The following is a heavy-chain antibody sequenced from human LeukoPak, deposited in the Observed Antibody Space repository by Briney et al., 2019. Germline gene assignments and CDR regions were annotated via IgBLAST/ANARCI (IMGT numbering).Heavy chain of an antibody. CDR3: AKDIGTTGAAEIDY. V-gene: IGHV3-9*01. D-gene: IGHD1-1*01. J-gene: IGHJ4*02. Sequence: GRSLRLSCAASGFTFGDYAMHWVRQAPGKGLEWVSGISWNSGTIGYADSVKGRFTISRDNGKNSVYLQMNSLRVEDTALYYCAKDIGTTGAAEIDYWGQGTLVTVSS. CDR1: GFTFGDYA. CDR2: ISWNSGTI.